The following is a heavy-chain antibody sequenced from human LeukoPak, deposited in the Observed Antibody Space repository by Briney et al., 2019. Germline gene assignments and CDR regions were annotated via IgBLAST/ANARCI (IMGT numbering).Heavy chain of an antibody. D-gene: IGHD3-22*01. CDR2: INGGSGNT. V-gene: IGHV1-3*01. CDR3: ANPRYDSSGYYYVD. CDR1: GYTFTDYT. J-gene: IGHJ4*02. Sequence: GASVKVSCKASGYTFTDYTMHWLRQAPGQRLDWMGWINGGSGNTKYSPEFQGRVTNTRDTSASTAYMELSSLRPEDTAVYYCANPRYDSSGYYYVDWGQGTLVTVSS.